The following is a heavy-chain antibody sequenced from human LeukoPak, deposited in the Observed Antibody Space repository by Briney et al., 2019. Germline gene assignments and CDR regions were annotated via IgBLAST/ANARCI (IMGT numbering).Heavy chain of an antibody. J-gene: IGHJ4*02. CDR1: GYSFTTYW. CDR2: IYPGDSDT. CDR3: ARLVGATDLDY. Sequence: GESLKISCKGSGYSFTTYWIGWVRQMPGKGLEWMGIIYPGDSDTRYSPPFQGQVTISADKSTSTAYLQWSRLKASDTAMYYCARLVGATDLDYWGQGTLVIVSS. D-gene: IGHD1-26*01. V-gene: IGHV5-51*01.